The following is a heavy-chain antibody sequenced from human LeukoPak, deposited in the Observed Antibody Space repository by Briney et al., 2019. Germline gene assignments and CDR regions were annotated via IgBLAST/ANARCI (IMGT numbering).Heavy chain of an antibody. CDR3: ARALGSVADF. CDR2: MNSDGSST. Sequence: GGSLTLPCAASGFTFSSFWMHWVRQPTGKGLVWVSRMNSDGSSTTYAAHVKGRFTISRDNAQNTLYLHMNSLRAEDTAIYYCARALGSVADFWGQGTMVTVSS. J-gene: IGHJ4*02. CDR1: GFTFSSFW. D-gene: IGHD6-6*01. V-gene: IGHV3-74*01.